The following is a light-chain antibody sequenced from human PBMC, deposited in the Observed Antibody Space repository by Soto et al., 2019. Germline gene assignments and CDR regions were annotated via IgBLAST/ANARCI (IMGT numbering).Light chain of an antibody. J-gene: IGKJ2*01. CDR2: DAS. Sequence: EIVLIQSPATLSLSPGERATLSCRASQSVSSYLAWYQQKPGQAPRLLIYDASNRATGIPARFSGSGSETDFTLTISSLEPEDFAVYYCQQRSDWPPMYTFGQGTRLEIK. CDR3: QQRSDWPPMYT. CDR1: QSVSSY. V-gene: IGKV3-11*01.